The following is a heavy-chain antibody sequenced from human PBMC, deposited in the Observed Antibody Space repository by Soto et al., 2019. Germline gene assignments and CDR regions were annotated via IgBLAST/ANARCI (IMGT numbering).Heavy chain of an antibody. CDR1: GFTFSSYG. Sequence: QVQLVEYGGGVVQPGRSLRLSCAASGFTFSSYGMHWVRQAPGKGLEWVAVISYDGSNKYYADSVKGRFTISRDNSKNTLYLQMNSLRAEDTAVYYCAKGQNPSRKYCGGDCLDYWGQGTLVTVSS. V-gene: IGHV3-30*18. D-gene: IGHD2-21*01. J-gene: IGHJ4*02. CDR3: AKGQNPSRKYCGGDCLDY. CDR2: ISYDGSNK.